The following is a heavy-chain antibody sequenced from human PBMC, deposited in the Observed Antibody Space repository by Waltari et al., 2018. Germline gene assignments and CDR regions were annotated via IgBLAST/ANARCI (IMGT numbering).Heavy chain of an antibody. J-gene: IGHJ4*02. CDR2: IHYSGST. CDR1: GGSISSYY. V-gene: IGHV4-59*01. D-gene: IGHD3-3*01. CDR3: ARSRFLEWLSNYFDY. Sequence: QVQLQESGPGLVKPSETLSLTCTVSGGSISSYYWSWIRQPPGKGLEWIGYIHYSGSTNYNPSLNSRVTISVDTSKNQFSLKLSSVTAADTAVYYCARSRFLEWLSNYFDYWGQGTLVTVSS.